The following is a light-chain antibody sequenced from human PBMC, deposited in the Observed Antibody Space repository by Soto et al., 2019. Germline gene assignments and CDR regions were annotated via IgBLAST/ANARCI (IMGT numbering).Light chain of an antibody. J-gene: IGKJ2*01. V-gene: IGKV3-20*01. CDR3: QQYENSVMYT. CDR1: QSVRSSF. CDR2: DVS. Sequence: EIVLTQSPGTLSLSPGERATLSCSASQSVRSSFFAWYQQKPGQAPRLLIYDVSVRATGIPDRFSGSGSGTDFTLTINRLEPEDFAVYYCQQYENSVMYTFSQGTKLEIK.